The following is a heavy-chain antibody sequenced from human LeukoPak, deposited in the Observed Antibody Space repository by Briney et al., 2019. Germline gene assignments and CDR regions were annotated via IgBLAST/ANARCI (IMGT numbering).Heavy chain of an antibody. V-gene: IGHV4-59*01. Sequence: SETLSLTCTVSGGSISPFYWNWIRQPPGKGLDWIGYIYYSGITKYNPSLKSRVTISVDTSKNQFSLRLSSVTAADTAVYYCARGGFLDPFDPWGQGTLVTVSS. CDR3: ARGGFLDPFDP. CDR1: GGSISPFY. J-gene: IGHJ5*02. D-gene: IGHD1-1*01. CDR2: IYYSGIT.